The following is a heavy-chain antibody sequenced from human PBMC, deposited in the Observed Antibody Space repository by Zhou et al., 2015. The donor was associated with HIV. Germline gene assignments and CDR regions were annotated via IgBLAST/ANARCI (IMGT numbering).Heavy chain of an antibody. D-gene: IGHD6-6*01. V-gene: IGHV1-69*01. Sequence: QVQLVQSGAEVRKPGASVKVSCKAPGYSFTTNYLHWVRQAPGQGLEWMGGIIPIFGTANYAQKFQGRVTITADESTSTAYMELSSLRSEDTAVYYCARVPRYSSSSGAWYFDLWGRGTLVTVSS. CDR2: IIPIFGTA. CDR1: GYSFTTNY. CDR3: ARVPRYSSSSGAWYFDL. J-gene: IGHJ2*01.